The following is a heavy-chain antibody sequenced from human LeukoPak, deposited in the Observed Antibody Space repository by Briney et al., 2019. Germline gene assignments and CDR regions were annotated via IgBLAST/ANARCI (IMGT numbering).Heavy chain of an antibody. CDR3: AREGSYGYFDY. CDR1: GGSLSSGGYY. D-gene: IGHD5-18*01. J-gene: IGHJ4*02. V-gene: IGHV4-31*03. CDR2: IYYSGST. Sequence: SETLSLTCTVSGGSLSSGGYYWSWVRQHPGRGLEWLGYIYYSGSTYYNPSLKSRVTISVDTSKNQFSLKLSSVTAADTAVYYCAREGSYGYFDYWGQGTLVTVSS.